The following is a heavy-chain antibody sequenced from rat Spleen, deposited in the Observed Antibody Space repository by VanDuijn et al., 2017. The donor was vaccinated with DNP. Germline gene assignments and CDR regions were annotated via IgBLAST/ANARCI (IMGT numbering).Heavy chain of an antibody. J-gene: IGHJ3*01. V-gene: IGHV5-20*01. Sequence: EVQLVESGGGLVQPGRSLKLSCAASGFTFSDYYMAWVRQAPTKGLEWVASISYDGGSTYYRDSVKGRFTISRDNAKSSLYLQMDSLRSEDTATYYCTTDLGIRADYWGQGTLVTVSS. CDR1: GFTFSDYY. CDR3: TTDLGIRADY. D-gene: IGHD1-4*01. CDR2: ISYDGGST.